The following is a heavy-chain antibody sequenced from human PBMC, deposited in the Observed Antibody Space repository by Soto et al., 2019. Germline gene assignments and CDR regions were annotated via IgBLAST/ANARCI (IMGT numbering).Heavy chain of an antibody. D-gene: IGHD3-22*01. J-gene: IGHJ1*01. CDR3: AKDSYYYDSSGYYVLPQH. CDR1: GFTFSSYG. Sequence: PGGSLRLSCAASGFTFSSYGMHWVRQAPGKGLEWVAVISYDGSNKYYADSVKGRFTISRDNSKNTLYLQMNSLRAEDTAVYYCAKDSYYYDSSGYYVLPQHWGQGTLVTVSS. V-gene: IGHV3-30*18. CDR2: ISYDGSNK.